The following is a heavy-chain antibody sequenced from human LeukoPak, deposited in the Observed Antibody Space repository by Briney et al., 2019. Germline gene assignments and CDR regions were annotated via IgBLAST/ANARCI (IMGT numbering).Heavy chain of an antibody. Sequence: GGSLRLSCAASGFPFSRYAMSWVRQTPERGLEWFSVISGSDGSRYYADSVKGRFTISRDDSRNTVYLQMNNLRAEDTAVYYCAKQVSCDTTTCYSGMPPDYWGQGTLVTVSS. CDR2: ISGSDGSR. CDR1: GFPFSRYA. J-gene: IGHJ4*02. CDR3: AKQVSCDTTTCYSGMPPDY. D-gene: IGHD2/OR15-2a*01. V-gene: IGHV3-23*01.